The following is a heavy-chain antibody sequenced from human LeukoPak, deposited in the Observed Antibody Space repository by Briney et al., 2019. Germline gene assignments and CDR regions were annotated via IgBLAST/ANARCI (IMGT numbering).Heavy chain of an antibody. V-gene: IGHV4-4*07. CDR1: GGSIISYY. CDR3: ARAAAGTDFDY. D-gene: IGHD6-13*01. CDR2: IYTSGST. Sequence: SETLSLPCSVSGGSIISYYWSWIRQPAGKGLEWIGRIYTSGSTNYNPSLKSRVTMSVDTSKNQFSLQLNSVTPEDTAVYYCARAAAGTDFDYWGQGTLVTVSS. J-gene: IGHJ4*02.